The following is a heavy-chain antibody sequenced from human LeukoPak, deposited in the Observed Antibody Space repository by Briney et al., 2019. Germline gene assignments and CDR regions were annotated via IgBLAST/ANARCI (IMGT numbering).Heavy chain of an antibody. D-gene: IGHD2-15*01. Sequence: ASVTVSCKASGYTFTSYGISWVRQAPGQGLEWMGWISAYNGNTNYAQKLQGRVTMTTDTSTSTAYMELRSLRSDDTAVYYCARDNLGYCSGGSCGTVDYWGQGTLVTVSS. CDR1: GYTFTSYG. CDR2: ISAYNGNT. CDR3: ARDNLGYCSGGSCGTVDY. V-gene: IGHV1-18*01. J-gene: IGHJ4*02.